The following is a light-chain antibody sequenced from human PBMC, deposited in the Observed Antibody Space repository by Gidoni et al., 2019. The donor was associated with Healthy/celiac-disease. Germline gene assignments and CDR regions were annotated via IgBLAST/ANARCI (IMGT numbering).Light chain of an antibody. V-gene: IGKV1-5*01. Sequence: IQMTQSPSTLSATVGDRITLTCRASPGSSSWSAWYQQKPGKAPKLLIYDATSSESGVPSKFSGSGCGTEFTLTSSSLQPDDFATYCCQQYNSWITFGPGTKVDIK. CDR1: PGSSSW. CDR3: QQYNSWIT. CDR2: DAT. J-gene: IGKJ3*01.